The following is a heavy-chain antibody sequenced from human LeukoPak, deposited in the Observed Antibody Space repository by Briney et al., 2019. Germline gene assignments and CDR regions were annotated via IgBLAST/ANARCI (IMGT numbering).Heavy chain of an antibody. CDR2: ISSSSSYI. J-gene: IGHJ4*02. D-gene: IGHD3-3*01. CDR1: GFTFSSYS. V-gene: IGHV3-21*01. Sequence: GGSLRLSCAASGFTFSSYSMNWVRQAPGKGLEWVSSISSSSSYIYYADSVKGRFTISRDNAKNSLYLQMSSLRAEDTAVYYCARERNYDFWSGYSPVIDYWGQGTLVTVSS. CDR3: ARERNYDFWSGYSPVIDY.